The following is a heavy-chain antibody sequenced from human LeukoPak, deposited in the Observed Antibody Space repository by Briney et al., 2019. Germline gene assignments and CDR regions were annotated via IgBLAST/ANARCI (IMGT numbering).Heavy chain of an antibody. Sequence: GGSLRLSCAASGFTFDDYGMSWVRQAPGKGLEWVSGINWNGGSTGYADSVKGRFTISRDKAKNSLYLQMNSLRAEDTALYYCARGGYYYDSSGYYFGYWGQGTLVTVSS. V-gene: IGHV3-20*04. CDR2: INWNGGST. J-gene: IGHJ4*02. CDR1: GFTFDDYG. CDR3: ARGGYYYDSSGYYFGY. D-gene: IGHD3-22*01.